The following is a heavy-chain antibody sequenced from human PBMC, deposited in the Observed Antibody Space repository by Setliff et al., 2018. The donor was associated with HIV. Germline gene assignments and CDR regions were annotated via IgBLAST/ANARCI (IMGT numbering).Heavy chain of an antibody. CDR2: IIPIFGTA. J-gene: IGHJ4*02. CDR1: GGTFSSYA. Sequence: RASVKVSCKASGGTFSSYAISWVRQAPGQGLEWMGGIIPIFGTANYAQKFQGRVTITADESTSTAYMELSSLRSEETAVYYCATDRTQTGINMFRGRIVDPARYPLDYWGQGTLVTVSS. V-gene: IGHV1-69*13. D-gene: IGHD3-10*01. CDR3: ATDRTQTGINMFRGRIVDPARYPLDY.